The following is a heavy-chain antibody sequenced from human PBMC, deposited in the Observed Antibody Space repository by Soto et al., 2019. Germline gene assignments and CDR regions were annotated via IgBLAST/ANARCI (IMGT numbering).Heavy chain of an antibody. CDR2: ISAYNGNT. D-gene: IGHD6-13*01. CDR1: GYTFTSYG. J-gene: IGHJ4*02. CDR3: ARDVLGIAAAGYFDY. V-gene: IGHV1-18*01. Sequence: GASVKVSCKASGYTFTSYGISWVRQAPGQGLEWMGWISAYNGNTNYAQKLQGRVTMTTDTSTSTAYMELRSLRSDDTAVYYCARDVLGIAAAGYFDYWGQGTLVTVSS.